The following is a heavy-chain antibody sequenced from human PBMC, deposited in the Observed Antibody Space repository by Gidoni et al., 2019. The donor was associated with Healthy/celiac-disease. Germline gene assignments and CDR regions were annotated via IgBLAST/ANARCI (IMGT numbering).Heavy chain of an antibody. Sequence: EVQLLESGGGLVQPGGSLRLSCAASGFTFGTSAMSWVRQAPGKGLEWVSAISGSGGSTYYADSVKGRFTISRDNSKNTLYLQMNSLRAEDTAVYYCAKGAIYDYVWGSYPPRYWGQGTLVTVSS. CDR2: ISGSGGST. V-gene: IGHV3-23*01. J-gene: IGHJ4*02. CDR1: GFTFGTSA. D-gene: IGHD3-16*02. CDR3: AKGAIYDYVWGSYPPRY.